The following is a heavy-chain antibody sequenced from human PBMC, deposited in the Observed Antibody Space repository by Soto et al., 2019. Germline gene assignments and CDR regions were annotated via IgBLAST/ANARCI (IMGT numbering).Heavy chain of an antibody. CDR1: GFSFSTYA. CDR2: VCRGDST. J-gene: IGHJ3*02. CDR3: APGIFVAVPGTRAFDM. V-gene: IGHV3-23*01. D-gene: IGHD6-19*01. Sequence: PGGSLRLSGAASGFSFSTYAMSWVRQAPGKWLEWGSTVCRGDSTFYADSVRGRFTISRDNSNNALFLQINSLRAADTALSYRAPGIFVAVPGTRAFDMWRQRTMVTV.